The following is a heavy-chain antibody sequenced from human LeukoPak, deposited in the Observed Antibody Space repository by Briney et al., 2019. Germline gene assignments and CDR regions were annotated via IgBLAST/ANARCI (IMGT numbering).Heavy chain of an antibody. CDR2: INPNSGGT. CDR1: GYTFTGYY. CDR3: ARGSRPGVVNHDAFDI. Sequence: ASLKVSCTVSGYTFTGYYIHWVRQAPGQGLEWMGWINPNSGGTNYAQKFQGRVTMTRDTSISTAYMELSSLRSDDTAVYYCARGSRPGVVNHDAFDIWGQGTMVTVSS. J-gene: IGHJ3*02. D-gene: IGHD3-3*01. V-gene: IGHV1-2*02.